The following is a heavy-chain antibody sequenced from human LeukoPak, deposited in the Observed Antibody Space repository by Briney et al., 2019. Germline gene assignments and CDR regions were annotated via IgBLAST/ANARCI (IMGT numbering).Heavy chain of an antibody. CDR2: INHSGST. CDR3: ARGDYYDSSGYGPGYYFDY. V-gene: IGHV4-34*01. D-gene: IGHD3-22*01. J-gene: IGHJ4*02. CDR1: GGSFSGYY. Sequence: SETLSLTCAVYGGSFSGYYWSWIRQPPGKGLEWIGEINHSGSTNYNPSLKSRVTISVDTAKNQCSLRLSSVTAADTAVYYCARGDYYDSSGYGPGYYFDYWGQGTLVTVSS.